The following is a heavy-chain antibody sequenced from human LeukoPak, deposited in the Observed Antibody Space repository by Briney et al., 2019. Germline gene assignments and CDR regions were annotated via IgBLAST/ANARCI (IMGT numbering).Heavy chain of an antibody. Sequence: GGSLRLSCTASGFTLGGHDMHWVRQIPGQGLEWVAAVSSGFHAFFADSVQGRFTVSREDARNSLYLQMNSLRAGDTAVYYCVREARGYHYTYFDYWGQGALVTVSS. D-gene: IGHD5-18*01. J-gene: IGHJ4*02. CDR3: VREARGYHYTYFDY. CDR1: GFTLGGHD. CDR2: VSSGFHA. V-gene: IGHV3-13*01.